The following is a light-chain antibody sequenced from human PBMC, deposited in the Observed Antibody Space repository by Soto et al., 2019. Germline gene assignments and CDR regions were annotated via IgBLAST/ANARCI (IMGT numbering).Light chain of an antibody. CDR3: QQYGSSPPYT. Sequence: EIVLTQSPGTLSLSPGERATLSCRASQSVSSSYLAWYQQKPGKAPRLLIYGASSRATGIPDRFSGSGSGTDFTLTISRLEPEAFAVYYCQQYGSSPPYTFGQVTKLEIK. CDR2: GAS. J-gene: IGKJ2*01. CDR1: QSVSSSY. V-gene: IGKV3-20*01.